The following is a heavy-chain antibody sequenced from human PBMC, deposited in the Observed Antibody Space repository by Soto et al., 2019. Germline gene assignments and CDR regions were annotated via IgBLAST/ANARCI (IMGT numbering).Heavy chain of an antibody. V-gene: IGHV4-39*01. CDR2: IYYSGST. Sequence: SETLSLTCTVSGGSISSSSYYWGWIRQPPGKGLEWIGSIYYSGSTYYNPSLKSRVTISVDTSKNQFSLKLSSVTAADTAVYYCARHLYYYDSSGYYSDAFDIWGQGTTVTVSS. D-gene: IGHD3-22*01. J-gene: IGHJ3*02. CDR3: ARHLYYYDSSGYYSDAFDI. CDR1: GGSISSSSYY.